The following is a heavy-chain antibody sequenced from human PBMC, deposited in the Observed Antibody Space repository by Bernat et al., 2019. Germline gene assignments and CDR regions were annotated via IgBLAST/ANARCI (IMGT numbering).Heavy chain of an antibody. Sequence: EVQLVESGGGLVQPGGPLRLSCSASVFTFSSYDMHWVRQATGKGLEWVSAIGTAGDTYYPGSVKGRFTISRENAKNSLYLQMNSLRAGDPAVYYCARARGWITIFGVVPSYYDYWGRETRVTVSS. CDR1: VFTFSSYD. J-gene: IGHJ4*02. CDR3: ARARGWITIFGVVPSYYDY. V-gene: IGHV3-13*01. CDR2: IGTAGDT. D-gene: IGHD3-3*01.